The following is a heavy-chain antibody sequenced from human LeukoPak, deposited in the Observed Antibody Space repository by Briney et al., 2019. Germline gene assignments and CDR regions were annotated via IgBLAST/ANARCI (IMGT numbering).Heavy chain of an antibody. CDR3: ATRGYCSGTSCYAPQP. CDR1: GLTCSSNA. V-gene: IGHV3-23*01. D-gene: IGHD2-2*01. CDR2: ISGSGDST. J-gene: IGHJ5*02. Sequence: GGSRRLSRARTGLTCSSNAMTWVRQAPGKGMYCVSAISGSGDSTYSADPVKGWFTISRDNSKNTLDLQMNSLRPEDTAVYYCATRGYCSGTSCYAPQPWGQGTLVTVSS.